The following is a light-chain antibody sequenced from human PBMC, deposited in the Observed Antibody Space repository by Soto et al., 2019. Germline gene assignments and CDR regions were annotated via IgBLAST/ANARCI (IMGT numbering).Light chain of an antibody. Sequence: IVLTQSPATLSVSPGERVTLSCRASHNIRDKLAWYQQKPGQAPRLLIYAASSRVTAVPARFSGSGSGTEFTLTISSLQSGDFPVYYCQQYSDWPRTFGGGTQVEIK. CDR1: HNIRDK. CDR2: AAS. V-gene: IGKV3-15*01. CDR3: QQYSDWPRT. J-gene: IGKJ4*01.